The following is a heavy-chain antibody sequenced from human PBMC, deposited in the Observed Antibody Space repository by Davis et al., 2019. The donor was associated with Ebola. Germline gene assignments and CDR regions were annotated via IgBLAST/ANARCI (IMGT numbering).Heavy chain of an antibody. Sequence: MPSETLSLTCAVSGGSISSGGYSWSWIRQPPGKGLEWIGYIYHSGSTYYNPSLKSRVTISVDRSKNQFSLKLSSVTAADTAVYYCARVNLLYYYGMDVWGQGTTVTVSS. CDR3: ARVNLLYYYGMDV. CDR1: GGSISSGGYS. J-gene: IGHJ6*02. CDR2: IYHSGST. D-gene: IGHD1-14*01. V-gene: IGHV4-30-2*01.